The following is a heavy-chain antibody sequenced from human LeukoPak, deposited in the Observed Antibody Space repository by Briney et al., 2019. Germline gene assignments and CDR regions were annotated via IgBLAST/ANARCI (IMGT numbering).Heavy chain of an antibody. CDR3: ARDEQWLVPISRPFYGMDV. CDR2: IAPSGGSR. V-gene: IGHV1-46*02. J-gene: IGHJ6*02. CDR1: GYTLDIYQ. Sequence: GASVKVSCKASGYTLDIYQIHWVRQAPGQGLEWMGIIAPSGGSRSHTQKFQGRVTMTRDTSTSTFYMELSSLRSEDTAVYYCARDEQWLVPISRPFYGMDVWGQGTTITVSS. D-gene: IGHD6-19*01.